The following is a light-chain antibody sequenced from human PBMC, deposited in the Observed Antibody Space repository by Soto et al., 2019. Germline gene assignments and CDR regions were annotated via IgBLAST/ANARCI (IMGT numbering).Light chain of an antibody. CDR1: QSVSSDY. V-gene: IGKV3-20*01. Sequence: EIVLTQSPGTLSLSPGERATLSCRASQSVSSDYLAWYQQKPGQAPRLLIYVASSRATGIPDRFSGSGSGTDFTLTISRLEPEDFAVYYCQQYGNSPWTFGQGTKVEIK. CDR2: VAS. J-gene: IGKJ1*01. CDR3: QQYGNSPWT.